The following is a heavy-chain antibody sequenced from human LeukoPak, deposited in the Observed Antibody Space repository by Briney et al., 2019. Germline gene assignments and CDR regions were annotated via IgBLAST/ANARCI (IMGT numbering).Heavy chain of an antibody. CDR2: MNPNSGNT. Sequence: ASVKVSCKASGYTFTSYDINWVRQATGQGLEWMGWMNPNSGNTGYAQKFQGRVTITRNTSISTAYMELSSLRSEDTAVYYCARVGRVHCSGGSCYYDYWGQGTLVTVSS. V-gene: IGHV1-8*03. J-gene: IGHJ4*02. CDR3: ARVGRVHCSGGSCYYDY. D-gene: IGHD2-15*01. CDR1: GYTFTSYD.